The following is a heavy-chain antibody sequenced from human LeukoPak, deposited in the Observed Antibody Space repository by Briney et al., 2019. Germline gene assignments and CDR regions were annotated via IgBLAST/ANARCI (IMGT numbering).Heavy chain of an antibody. V-gene: IGHV4-39*01. J-gene: IGHJ5*02. CDR3: ARQTTYVKNWFDP. CDR2: IYYSGST. Sequence: SETLSLTCTVSGGSISSSSYYWGWLRQPPGKGLEWIGSIYYSGSTYYNPSLKSRVTISVETSKNQFSLKLSSVTAADTAVYYCARQTTYVKNWFDPWGQGTLVTVSS. CDR1: GGSISSSSYY. D-gene: IGHD3-10*02.